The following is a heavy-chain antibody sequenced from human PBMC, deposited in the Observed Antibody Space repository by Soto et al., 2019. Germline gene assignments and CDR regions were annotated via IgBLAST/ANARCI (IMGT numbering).Heavy chain of an antibody. CDR2: MNPNSGNT. J-gene: IGHJ6*02. Sequence: ASVKVSCRASGYTFTSYDINWVRQATGQGLEWMGWMNPNSGNTGYAQKFQGRVTMTRNTYISTAYMELSSLRSEDTAVYYCARGPRGGYDWGVTYYYGMDVWGQGTTVTVSS. CDR3: ARGPRGGYDWGVTYYYGMDV. V-gene: IGHV1-8*01. CDR1: GYTFTSYD. D-gene: IGHD5-12*01.